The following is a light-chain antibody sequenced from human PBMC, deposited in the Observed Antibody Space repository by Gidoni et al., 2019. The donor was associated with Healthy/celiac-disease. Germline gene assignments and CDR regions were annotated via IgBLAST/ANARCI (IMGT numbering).Light chain of an antibody. CDR2: EVS. J-gene: IGLJ2*01. CDR1: SSDAGGYNY. CDR3: SSYTSSSFVV. V-gene: IGLV2-14*01. Sequence: QSAMTKTAAASGSPGQSITISCTGTSSDAGGYNYVPWYQQHPGKAPKLMIYEVSNRPSGVSNRFSGSKSGNTASLTISGLQAEDEADYYCSSYTSSSFVVFGGGTKLTVL.